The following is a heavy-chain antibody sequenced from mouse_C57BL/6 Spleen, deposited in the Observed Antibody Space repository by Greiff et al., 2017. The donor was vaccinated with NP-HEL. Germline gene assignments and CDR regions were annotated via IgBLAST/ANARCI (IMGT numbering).Heavy chain of an antibody. CDR1: GYTFTSYW. V-gene: IGHV1-72*01. CDR2: IDPNSGGT. J-gene: IGHJ2*01. CDR3: ARRNLLLHFDY. D-gene: IGHD1-1*01. Sequence: QVQLKQPGAELVKPGVSVKLSCKASGYTFTSYWMHWVKQRPGRGLEWIGRIDPNSGGTKYNEKFKSKATLTVDKPSSTAYMQLSSLTSEDSAVYYCARRNLLLHFDYWGQGTTLTVSS.